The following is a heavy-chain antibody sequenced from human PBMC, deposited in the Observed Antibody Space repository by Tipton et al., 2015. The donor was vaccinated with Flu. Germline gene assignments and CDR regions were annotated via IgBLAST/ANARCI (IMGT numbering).Heavy chain of an antibody. CDR2: ISGSGGST. CDR1: GFTFSSYA. CDR3: ANSGSYYATEYFQH. Sequence: SLRLSCAASGFTFSSYAMSWVRQAPGKGLEWVPAISGSGGSTYYADSVKGRFTISRDNSKNTLYLQMNSLRAEDTAVYYCANSGSYYATEYFQHWGQGTLVTVSS. V-gene: IGHV3-23*01. D-gene: IGHD1-26*01. J-gene: IGHJ1*01.